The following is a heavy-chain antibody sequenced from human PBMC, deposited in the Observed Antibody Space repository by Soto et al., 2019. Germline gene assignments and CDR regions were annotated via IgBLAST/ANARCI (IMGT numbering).Heavy chain of an antibody. D-gene: IGHD3-10*01. CDR1: GFTFSSYW. CDR3: ARFANLGY. CDR2: IKQDGSEK. J-gene: IGHJ4*02. V-gene: IGHV3-7*01. Sequence: PGGSLRLSCVASGFTFSSYWMSWVRQAPGKGLEWVANIKQDGSEKYYVDSVKGRFTISRDNAKNSLYLQMNSLRAEDTAVYYCARFANLGYWTQGTLVTVSS.